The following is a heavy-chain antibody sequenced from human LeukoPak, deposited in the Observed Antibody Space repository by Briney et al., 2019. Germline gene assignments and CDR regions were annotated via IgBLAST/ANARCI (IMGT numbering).Heavy chain of an antibody. CDR3: ARDSGNYHYDMDV. CDR1: GGTFSKYT. J-gene: IGHJ6*02. Sequence: SVKVSCKASGGTFSKYTISWVRQRPGQGLEWMGGITPLFGTANYAQKFQGRVTITADESASTAYMELSSLRSEDTAVYYCARDSGNYHYDMDVWGQGTTVIVSS. V-gene: IGHV1-69*01. D-gene: IGHD3-10*01. CDR2: ITPLFGTA.